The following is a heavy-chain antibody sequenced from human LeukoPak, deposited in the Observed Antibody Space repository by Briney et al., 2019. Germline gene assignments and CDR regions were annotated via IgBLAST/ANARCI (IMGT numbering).Heavy chain of an antibody. V-gene: IGHV4-59*01. CDR3: AAAYNSGWFNWYFDL. CDR2: IYYSGST. J-gene: IGHJ2*01. CDR1: GGSISSYY. D-gene: IGHD6-19*01. Sequence: RPSETLSLTCTVSGGSISSYYWSWIRQPPGKGLEWIGYIYYSGSTNYNPSLKSRVTISVDTSKNQFSLKLSSVTAADTAVYYCAAAYNSGWFNWYFDLWGRGTLVTVSS.